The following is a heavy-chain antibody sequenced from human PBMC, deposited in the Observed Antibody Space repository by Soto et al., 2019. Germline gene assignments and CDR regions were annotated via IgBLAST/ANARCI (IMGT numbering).Heavy chain of an antibody. CDR1: GGSISSSSYC. V-gene: IGHV4-39*01. CDR3: ATNKAFRGMDV. CDR2: SDYMGST. J-gene: IGHJ6*02. Sequence: SGTRSLACTVSGGSISSSSYCWVWIRQPPVKGLEWIGSSDYMGSTYYNPSLTTRVTISVAPSKNQLSLKLSSLTAADTAVYYCATNKAFRGMDVWGQGTTVTVSS.